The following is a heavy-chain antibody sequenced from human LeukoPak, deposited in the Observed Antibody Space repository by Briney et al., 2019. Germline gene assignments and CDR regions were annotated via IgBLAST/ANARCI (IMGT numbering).Heavy chain of an antibody. CDR3: ARGLTYWYFDL. CDR1: GGSISSYY. J-gene: IGHJ2*01. CDR2: IYYSGST. Sequence: SETLSLTCTVSGGSISSYYWSWIRQPPGKGLEWIGYIYYSGSTNYNPSLKSRVTISVDTSKNQFSLKLSSVAAADTAVYYCARGLTYWYFDLWGRGTLVTVSS. V-gene: IGHV4-59*01. D-gene: IGHD4/OR15-4a*01.